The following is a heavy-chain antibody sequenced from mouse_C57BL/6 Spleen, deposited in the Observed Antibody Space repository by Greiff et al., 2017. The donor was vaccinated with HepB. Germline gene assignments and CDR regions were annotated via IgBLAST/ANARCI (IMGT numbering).Heavy chain of an antibody. CDR3: ASEWDGY. Sequence: VKLQESGAELVKPGASVKMSCKASGYTFTSYWITWVKQRPGQGLEWIGDIYPGSGSTNYNEKFKSKATLTVDTSSSTAYMQLSSLTSEDSAVYYCASEWDGYWGQGTTLTVSS. CDR1: GYTFTSYW. J-gene: IGHJ2*01. D-gene: IGHD4-1*01. CDR2: IYPGSGST. V-gene: IGHV1-55*01.